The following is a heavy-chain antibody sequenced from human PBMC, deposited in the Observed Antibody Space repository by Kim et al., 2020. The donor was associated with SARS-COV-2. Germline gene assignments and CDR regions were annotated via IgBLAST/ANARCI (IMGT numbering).Heavy chain of an antibody. CDR1: GFSLTTEGLG. J-gene: IGHJ4*02. CDR2: SYWNGDK. D-gene: IGHD3-22*01. Sequence: SGPTLVNPTETLTLTCTFSGFSLTTEGLGVGWLRQPPGKALEWLAVSYWNGDKRFSPSLKSRLTITKDTSRNQVVLTLSNMSPEDTATYYCGHRHSSRDYWSIDSWGQGTLVTVSS. V-gene: IGHV2-5*01. CDR3: GHRHSSRDYWSIDS.